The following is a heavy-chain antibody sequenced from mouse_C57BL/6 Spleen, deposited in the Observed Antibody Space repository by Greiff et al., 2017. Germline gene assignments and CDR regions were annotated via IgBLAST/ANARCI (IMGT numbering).Heavy chain of an antibody. J-gene: IGHJ3*01. D-gene: IGHD2-14*01. CDR3: ARGGRGVRAY. V-gene: IGHV1-59*01. CDR1: GYTFTSYW. Sequence: VQLQQPGAELVRPGTSVKLSCKASGYTFTSYWMHWVKQRPGQGLEWIGVIDPSDSYTNYNQKFKGKATLTVDTSSSTAYMQLSSLTSEDSAVYYCARGGRGVRAYWGQGTLVTVSA. CDR2: IDPSDSYT.